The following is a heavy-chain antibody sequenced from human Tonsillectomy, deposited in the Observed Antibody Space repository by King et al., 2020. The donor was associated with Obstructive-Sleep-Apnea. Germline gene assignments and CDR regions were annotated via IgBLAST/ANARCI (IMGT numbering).Heavy chain of an antibody. D-gene: IGHD3-10*01. V-gene: IGHV3-15*01. Sequence: QLVQSGGGLVKPGGSLRLSCAASGFTFNNAWMSWVRQAPGKGLEWVGRIKSKTDGGTTDYAAPVKGRFTISRDDSKNTQYLQMNSLKTEDTAVYYCTTDCGWFGDRGYWGQGTLVTVSS. CDR2: IKSKTDGGTT. CDR3: TTDCGWFGDRGY. CDR1: GFTFNNAW. J-gene: IGHJ4*02.